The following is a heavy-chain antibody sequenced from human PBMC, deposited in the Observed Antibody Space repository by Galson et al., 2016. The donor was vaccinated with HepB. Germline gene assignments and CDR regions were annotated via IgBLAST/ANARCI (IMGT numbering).Heavy chain of an antibody. CDR3: AGGHYEV. V-gene: IGHV3-11*01. J-gene: IGHJ1*01. CDR1: GFTFGDSY. D-gene: IGHD3-3*01. CDR2: ITGSGTVL. Sequence: SLRLSCAASGFTFGDSYMSWIRQAPGKGLEWISCITGSGTVLFYADPVKGRFTISRDNARNSLYLHLNSLRAEDTAVYYCAGGHYEVWGQGTLVTVSS.